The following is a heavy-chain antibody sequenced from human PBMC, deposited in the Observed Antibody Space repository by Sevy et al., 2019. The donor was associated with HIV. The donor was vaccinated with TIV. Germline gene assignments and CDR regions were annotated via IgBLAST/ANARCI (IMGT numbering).Heavy chain of an antibody. CDR3: AKAKTVAAGFDY. J-gene: IGHJ4*02. Sequence: GGSLRLSCAASGFTFSRYWMSWVRQAPGKGLEWVSSISGSGGSTYYADSVKGRFTISRDNFKSTLYLQMNSLRAEDTAVYYCAKAKTVAAGFDYWGQGTLVTVSS. D-gene: IGHD2-15*01. V-gene: IGHV3-23*01. CDR1: GFTFSRYW. CDR2: ISGSGGST.